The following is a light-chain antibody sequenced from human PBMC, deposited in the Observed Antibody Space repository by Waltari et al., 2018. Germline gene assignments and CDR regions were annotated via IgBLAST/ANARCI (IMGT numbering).Light chain of an antibody. J-gene: IGKJ5*01. Sequence: DIQMTQSPSTLSASVGDRVTITCRVSQSISSGLAWYQQKPGKAPKLLIDKASSLESGVPSRFSGSGSGTEFTLTISSLQPDDFATYFCQQYNSYPITFGQGTRLEIK. CDR2: KAS. CDR3: QQYNSYPIT. V-gene: IGKV1-5*03. CDR1: QSISSG.